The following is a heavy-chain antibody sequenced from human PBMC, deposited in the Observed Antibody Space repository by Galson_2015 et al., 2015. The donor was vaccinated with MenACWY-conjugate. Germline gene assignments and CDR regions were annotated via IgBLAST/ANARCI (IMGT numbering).Heavy chain of an antibody. CDR2: IGWDDDK. V-gene: IGHV2-70*11. CDR3: ARTATSSWYGMDV. CDR1: GFSLRTGGMC. D-gene: IGHD6-13*01. J-gene: IGHJ6*02. Sequence: PALVNPSQTLTLTCTFSGFSLRTGGMCVSWLRQPQGKALEWLARIGWDDDKYYSTSLKTRLAISKDTSKIQGVLTMTNMDTVDTAAYYGARTATSSWYGMDVWGQGTTVTVSS.